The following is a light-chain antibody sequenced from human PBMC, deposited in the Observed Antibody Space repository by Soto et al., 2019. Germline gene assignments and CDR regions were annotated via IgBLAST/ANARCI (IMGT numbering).Light chain of an antibody. CDR2: DAS. Sequence: QMTQSPSSLSASVGDRVTITCQASQDINKNLIWYQQKPGKAPKLLIYDASDLETGVPSRFSGSGSGTEFTLTISSLQPDDFATYYCQHYNSYSEAFGQGTKVDIK. J-gene: IGKJ1*01. CDR3: QHYNSYSEA. CDR1: QDINKN. V-gene: IGKV1-33*01.